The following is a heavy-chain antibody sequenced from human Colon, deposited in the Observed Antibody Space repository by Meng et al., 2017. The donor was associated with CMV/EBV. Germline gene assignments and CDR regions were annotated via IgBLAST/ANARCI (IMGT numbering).Heavy chain of an antibody. CDR2: LKSNNDGGTT. V-gene: IGHV3-15*01. D-gene: IGHD3-16*01. CDR3: TTDGGSTRNFYGLDV. Sequence: GESLKISCVASGLTFTKAWMSWVRQAPGKGLEWVGRLKSNNDGGTTYYAAPVKGRFTISRDDSKDTVFLQMNSLKTEDAAVYYCTTDGGSTRNFYGLDVWGQGTTVT. CDR1: GLTFTKAW. J-gene: IGHJ6*02.